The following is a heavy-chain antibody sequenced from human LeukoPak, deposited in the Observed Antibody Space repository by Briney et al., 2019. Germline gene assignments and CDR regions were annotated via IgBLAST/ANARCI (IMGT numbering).Heavy chain of an antibody. CDR2: IYYSGST. CDR3: ARHLYSRSPIPIGGRQFDP. J-gene: IGHJ5*02. CDR1: GDSISSTNYY. D-gene: IGHD5-18*01. Sequence: SETLSLTCTVSGDSISSTNYYWGWIRQPPGKGLEWIGSIYYSGSTYYNPSLKSRVTISVDTSNSQFSLKLSSVTAADTAVYYCARHLYSRSPIPIGGRQFDPWGQGSLVTVSS. V-gene: IGHV4-39*01.